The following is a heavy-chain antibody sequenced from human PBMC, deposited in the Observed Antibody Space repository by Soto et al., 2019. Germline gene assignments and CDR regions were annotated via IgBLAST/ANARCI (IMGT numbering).Heavy chain of an antibody. J-gene: IGHJ3*02. Sequence: GGSLRLSCAASGFTFSSSAMSWVRQAPGKGLEWVSGISDSGVNTYYADFVEGRFSISRDNSKNTLHLQMNSLRAEDTAVYYCVKDTRSAELFAFDIWGQGTMLTVSS. CDR3: VKDTRSAELFAFDI. CDR2: ISDSGVNT. D-gene: IGHD1-7*01. CDR1: GFTFSSSA. V-gene: IGHV3-23*01.